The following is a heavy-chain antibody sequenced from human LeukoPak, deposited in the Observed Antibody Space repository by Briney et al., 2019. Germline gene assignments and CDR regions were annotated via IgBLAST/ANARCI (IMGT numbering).Heavy chain of an antibody. CDR1: GFTFSSYE. J-gene: IGHJ4*02. D-gene: IGHD6-13*01. V-gene: IGHV3-48*03. CDR2: ISTRGSTE. Sequence: WGSLSLSCAASGFTFSSYEMSWVRQAPGKGLEWVSYISTRGSTEYYADSVKGRFTISRDNAKNSLYLQMNSLRAEDTAVYYCASIPGYSSSFDAWGQGTLVTVSS. CDR3: ASIPGYSSSFDA.